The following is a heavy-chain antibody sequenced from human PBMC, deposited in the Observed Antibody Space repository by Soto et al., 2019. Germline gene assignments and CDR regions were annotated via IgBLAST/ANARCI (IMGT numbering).Heavy chain of an antibody. CDR1: GYTFTSYG. Sequence: ASVKVSCKASGYTFTSYGISWVRQAPGQGLEWMGWISAYNGNTNYAQKLQGRVTMTTDTSTSTAYMELRSLRSDDTAVYYCARTATVESSGWTDFDYWGQGTLVTVSS. CDR3: ARTATVESSGWTDFDY. J-gene: IGHJ4*02. V-gene: IGHV1-18*01. D-gene: IGHD6-19*01. CDR2: ISAYNGNT.